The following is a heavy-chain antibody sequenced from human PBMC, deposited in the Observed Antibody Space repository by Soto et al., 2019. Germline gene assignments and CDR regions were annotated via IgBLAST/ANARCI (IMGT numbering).Heavy chain of an antibody. D-gene: IGHD5-18*01. V-gene: IGHV3-53*01. CDR2: IYSGGST. Sequence: GGSLRLSCAASGFTVSSNYMSWVRQAPGKGLEWVSVIYSGGSTYYADSVKGRFTISRDNSKNTLYLQMNSLRAEDTAVYYCAREEYSYACDIWGQGTMVTVSS. CDR3: AREEYSYACDI. CDR1: GFTVSSNY. J-gene: IGHJ3*02.